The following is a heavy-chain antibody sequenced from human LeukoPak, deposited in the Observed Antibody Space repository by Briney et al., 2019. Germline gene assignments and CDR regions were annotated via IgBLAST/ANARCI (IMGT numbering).Heavy chain of an antibody. CDR2: IYYSGSS. V-gene: IGHV4-59*01. D-gene: IGHD4-11*01. J-gene: IGHJ4*02. Sequence: SETLSLTCTVSGGSISSYYWSWIRQPPGKGLEWIAYIYYSGSSNYNPSLKSRVTISLDTSKNQISLRLSSVTAADTAVYYCATLGVTKGRAYFDYWGQGTLVTVSS. CDR1: GGSISSYY. CDR3: ATLGVTKGRAYFDY.